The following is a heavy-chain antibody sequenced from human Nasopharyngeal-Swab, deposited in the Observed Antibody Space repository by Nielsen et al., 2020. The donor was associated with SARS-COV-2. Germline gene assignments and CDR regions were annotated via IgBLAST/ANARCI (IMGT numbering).Heavy chain of an antibody. V-gene: IGHV3-13*03. D-gene: IGHD3-3*01. CDR1: GFTFSSYD. J-gene: IGHJ4*02. CDR2: IGTAGDT. Sequence: GESLKISCAACGFTFSSYDMHWVRQATGKGLEWVSAIGTAGDTYYPGSVKGQFTISRENAKNSLYLQMNSLRAEDTAVYYCAKDRSPNSWSGYHFDYWGQGTLVTVSS. CDR3: AKDRSPNSWSGYHFDY.